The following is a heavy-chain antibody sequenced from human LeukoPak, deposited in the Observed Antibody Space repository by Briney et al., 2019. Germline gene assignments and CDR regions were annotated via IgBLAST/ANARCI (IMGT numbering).Heavy chain of an antibody. V-gene: IGHV4-61*02. CDR1: GGSISSGSYY. D-gene: IGHD5-12*01. CDR3: ARERSGYDN. J-gene: IGHJ4*02. Sequence: PSGTLSLTCTVSGGSISSGSYYWSWIRQPAGKGLEWIGRIYTSGSTNYNPSLKSRVTISVDTSKNQFSLKLSSVTAADTAVYYCARERSGYDNWGQGTLVTVSS. CDR2: IYTSGST.